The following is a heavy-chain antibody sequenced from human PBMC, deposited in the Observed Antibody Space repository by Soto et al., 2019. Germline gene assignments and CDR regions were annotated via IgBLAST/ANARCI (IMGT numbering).Heavy chain of an antibody. CDR2: ISSSGSTI. D-gene: IGHD2-2*01. Sequence: QVQLVESGGGLVKPGGSLRLSCAASGFTFSDYYMSWLRQAPGKGLEWVSYISSSGSTIYYADSVKGRFTISRDNAKNSLYLQMNSLRAEDTAVDYCARADLNIVVVPAVLFYWGQGTLVTVSS. CDR3: ARADLNIVVVPAVLFY. CDR1: GFTFSDYY. V-gene: IGHV3-11*01. J-gene: IGHJ4*02.